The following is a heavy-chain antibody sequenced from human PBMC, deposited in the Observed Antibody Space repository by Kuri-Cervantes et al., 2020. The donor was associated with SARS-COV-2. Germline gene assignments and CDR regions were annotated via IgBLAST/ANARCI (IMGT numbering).Heavy chain of an antibody. CDR3: AKDLGAIFGVVHDAFDI. Sequence: GGSLRLSCAASGFTFSSYAMHWVRQAPGKGLEWVAVISYDGSNKYYADSVKGRFTISRDNSKNTLYLQMNSLRAEDTAVYYCAKDLGAIFGVVHDAFDIWGQGTMVTVSS. D-gene: IGHD3-3*01. V-gene: IGHV3-30*07. CDR2: ISYDGSNK. CDR1: GFTFSSYA. J-gene: IGHJ3*02.